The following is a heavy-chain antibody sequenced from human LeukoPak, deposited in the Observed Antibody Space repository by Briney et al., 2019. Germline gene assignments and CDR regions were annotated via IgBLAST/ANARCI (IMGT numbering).Heavy chain of an antibody. CDR2: IYSGSST. V-gene: IGHV3-53*01. J-gene: IGHJ4*02. Sequence: GGSLRLSCAASGFTVSSNYMSWVRPALGKGLEWVSVIYSGSSTYYADSVKGRFTMSRDNSKNTLYLQMNSLRAEDTAVYYCARGQEDYYFDYWGQGTLVTVSS. D-gene: IGHD3/OR15-3a*01. CDR1: GFTVSSNY. CDR3: ARGQEDYYFDY.